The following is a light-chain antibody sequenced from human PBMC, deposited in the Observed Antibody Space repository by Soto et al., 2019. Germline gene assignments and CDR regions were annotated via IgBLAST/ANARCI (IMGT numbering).Light chain of an antibody. CDR1: QNVSSSY. J-gene: IGKJ4*01. V-gene: IGKV3-20*01. CDR2: GAS. Sequence: ETVLTQSPGTLSLSQGERATLSCRASQNVSSSYVAWYQHKPGQAPRLLIYGASNRATGIPDRVSGSGSGTDFTLTISRLEPEDFAVYYCQQFSSHPLTFGGGTKVDI. CDR3: QQFSSHPLT.